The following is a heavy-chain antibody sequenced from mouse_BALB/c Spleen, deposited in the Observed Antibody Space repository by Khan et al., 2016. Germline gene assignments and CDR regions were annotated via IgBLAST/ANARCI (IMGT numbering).Heavy chain of an antibody. J-gene: IGHJ2*01. CDR3: ARGNCVPGSLDC. V-gene: IGHV4-1*02. D-gene: IGHD2-1*01. CDR2: INPDTVTI. Sequence: EVKLLESGGGLVQPGGSLKLSCAASGFDFSRFWMSWVRQAPGKGLEWIGEINPDTVTIDYTPSLKDKFIISRDNAKNTLYLQMSKVRSEDTALYYCARGNCVPGSLDCWGQGTTLTVSS. CDR1: GFDFSRFW.